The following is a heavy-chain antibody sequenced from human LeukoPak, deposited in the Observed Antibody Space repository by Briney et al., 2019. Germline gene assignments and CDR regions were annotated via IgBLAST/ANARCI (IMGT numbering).Heavy chain of an antibody. J-gene: IGHJ4*02. CDR2: ISGSGGST. Sequence: PGGSLRLSCAASGFTFSSYAMSWVRQAPGKGLEWVSAISGSGGSTYYADSVKGRFTISRDNSKNTLYLQMNSLRAEDTAVYYCAKGGINDFWSGYYFDYWGQGTLVTVSS. CDR3: AKGGINDFWSGYYFDY. CDR1: GFTFSSYA. V-gene: IGHV3-23*01. D-gene: IGHD3-3*01.